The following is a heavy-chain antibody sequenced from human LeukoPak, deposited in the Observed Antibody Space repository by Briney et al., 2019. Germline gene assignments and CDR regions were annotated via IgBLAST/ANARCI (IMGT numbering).Heavy chain of an antibody. V-gene: IGHV4-4*09. CDR2: IYTSGST. J-gene: IGHJ6*03. Sequence: PETLSLTCTVSGGSISSYYWSWIRQPPGKGLEWIGYIYTSGSTNYNPSLKSRVTISVDTSKNQFSLKLSSVTAADTAVYYCASTVKNPYYYYYMDVWGKGTTVTVSS. CDR1: GGSISSYY. D-gene: IGHD4-11*01. CDR3: ASTVKNPYYYYYMDV.